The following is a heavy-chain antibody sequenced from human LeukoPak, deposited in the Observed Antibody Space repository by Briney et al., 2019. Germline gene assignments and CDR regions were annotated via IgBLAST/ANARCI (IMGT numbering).Heavy chain of an antibody. J-gene: IGHJ4*02. CDR1: GFTFSDYY. CDR3: ERVGATAYFDY. CDR2: ISSGRTTI. V-gene: IGHV3-11*01. Sequence: GGSLRLSCAASGFTFSDYYMSWLRQAPGKGLEWVSYISSGRTTIYYADSVKSRLTISRDKVNKFLYPQMNSLTVEDTAVYSCERVGATAYFDYWGQGPLVTVSS. D-gene: IGHD1-26*01.